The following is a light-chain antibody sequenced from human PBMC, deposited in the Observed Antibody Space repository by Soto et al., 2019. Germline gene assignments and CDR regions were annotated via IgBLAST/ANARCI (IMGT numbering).Light chain of an antibody. J-gene: IGLJ1*01. Sequence: QSVLTQPASVSGSPGQSITISCTGTSSDVGGYNYVSWYQQHPGKAPKLMIYEVSNRPSGVSNRFSGSKSGNTASLTISGLQAEDEADYYCSSYKSSLTGVFGTGTNVTVL. CDR3: SSYKSSLTGV. V-gene: IGLV2-14*01. CDR2: EVS. CDR1: SSDVGGYNY.